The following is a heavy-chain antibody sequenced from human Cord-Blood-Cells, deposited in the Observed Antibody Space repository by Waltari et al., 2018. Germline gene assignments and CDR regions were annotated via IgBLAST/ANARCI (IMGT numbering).Heavy chain of an antibody. CDR3: ARDLSGYDSDV. Sequence: VQLVPSGAAVKKPGAPVTVSCKASGYTFTGYYMPWVRQATGQGLEWMGRINPNSGGTNYAQKFQGRVTMTRDTSISTAYMELSRLRSDDTAVYYCARDLSGYDSDVWGQGTTVTVSS. CDR2: INPNSGGT. D-gene: IGHD5-12*01. CDR1: GYTFTGYY. V-gene: IGHV1-2*06. J-gene: IGHJ6*02.